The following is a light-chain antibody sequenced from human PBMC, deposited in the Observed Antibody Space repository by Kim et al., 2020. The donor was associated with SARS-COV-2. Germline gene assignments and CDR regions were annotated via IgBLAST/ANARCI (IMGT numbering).Light chain of an antibody. J-gene: IGKJ1*01. CDR1: QDIKND. V-gene: IGKV1-6*01. CDR3: QQDHDYPRT. Sequence: AIQMTQSPSSPSASVGDRVTITCRASQDIKNDLGWYQQRPGQPPRLLIFAATALQSRVPSRFSGSGSGTEFILTINSLQPEDFATYFCQQDHDYPRTFGQGTKVDIK. CDR2: AAT.